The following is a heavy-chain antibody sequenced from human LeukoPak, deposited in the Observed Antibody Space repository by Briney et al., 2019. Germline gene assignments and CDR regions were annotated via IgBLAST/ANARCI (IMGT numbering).Heavy chain of an antibody. CDR2: IYTSGST. CDR1: GGSFSGYY. CDR3: ARASYSYDINGWVPFDY. J-gene: IGHJ4*02. D-gene: IGHD3-22*01. Sequence: SETLSLTCAVYGGSFSGYYWSWIRQPPGKGLEWIGRIYTSGSTNYNPSLKSRVTISGDTSKNQFSLGLSSVTAADTAVYYCARASYSYDINGWVPFDYWGQGTLVTVSS. V-gene: IGHV4-4*08.